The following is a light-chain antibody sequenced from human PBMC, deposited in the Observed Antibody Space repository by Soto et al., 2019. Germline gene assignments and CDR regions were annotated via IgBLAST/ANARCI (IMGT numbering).Light chain of an antibody. V-gene: IGKV3-11*01. CDR3: HQRTNWPLT. CDR2: DAY. CDR1: QSVTTF. Sequence: EMVLTQSPVTLSLSPGARATLSCRAIQSVTTFLAWYQQKPCQAPRLLIYDAYKRATGIPARFSGSGSGTDFTLTISSLEPEDFAVYYCHQRTNWPLTFGGGTKVEIK. J-gene: IGKJ4*01.